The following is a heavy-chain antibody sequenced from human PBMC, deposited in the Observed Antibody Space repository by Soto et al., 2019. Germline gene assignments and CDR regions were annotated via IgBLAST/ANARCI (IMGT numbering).Heavy chain of an antibody. CDR2: INAGNGNT. J-gene: IGHJ4*02. CDR1: GYTFTSYA. V-gene: IGHV1-3*01. CDR3: ARGEYCSSTSCSPDFDY. Sequence: ASVKVSCKASGYTFTSYAMHWVRQAPGQRLEWMGWINAGNGNTKYSQKFPGRVTITRDTSASTAYMELSSLRSEDTAVYYCARGEYCSSTSCSPDFDYWGQGNLVTVSS. D-gene: IGHD2-2*01.